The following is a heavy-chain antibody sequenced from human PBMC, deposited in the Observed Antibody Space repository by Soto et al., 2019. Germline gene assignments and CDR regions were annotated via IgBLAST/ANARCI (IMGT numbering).Heavy chain of an antibody. CDR1: GGSMSEYF. Sequence: SETLSLTCSVSGGSMSEYFWSWIRQSPGKGLEWIGYIYYLGSTDYNPSLKSRVTISVDTSKRQFSLRLTSVTAADKAVYYCARDGYDGSGSPYPAYWGPGTQVTVS. D-gene: IGHD3-10*01. J-gene: IGHJ4*02. CDR3: ARDGYDGSGSPYPAY. V-gene: IGHV4-59*01. CDR2: IYYLGST.